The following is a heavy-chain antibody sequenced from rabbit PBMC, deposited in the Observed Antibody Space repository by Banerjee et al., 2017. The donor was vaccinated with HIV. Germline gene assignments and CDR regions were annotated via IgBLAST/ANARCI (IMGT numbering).Heavy chain of an antibody. CDR3: ARDLAGVIGWNFGL. J-gene: IGHJ6*01. CDR2: ITYAGSA. D-gene: IGHD4-1*01. Sequence: QEQLEESGGGLVQPEGSLTLTCTASGFPFSNKYVMCWVRQAPGKGLEYIGYITYAGSAYYASWVNGRFTISRENTQNTLYLQMTSLTAADTATYFCARDLAGVIGWNFGLWGPGTLVTVS. CDR1: GFPFSNKYV. V-gene: IGHV1S47*01.